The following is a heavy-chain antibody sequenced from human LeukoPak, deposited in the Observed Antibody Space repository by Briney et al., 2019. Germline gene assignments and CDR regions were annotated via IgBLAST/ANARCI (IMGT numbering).Heavy chain of an antibody. Sequence: PGGSLRLSCTASGFTFKNYSMSWVRQAPGKGLEWVSSISSSSNYIYYADSVKGRFTISRDNAKNSLYLQMNSLRAEDTAVYYCAELGITMIGGVWGKGTTVTISS. D-gene: IGHD3-10*02. CDR3: AELGITMIGGV. CDR2: ISSSSNYI. J-gene: IGHJ6*04. V-gene: IGHV3-21*01. CDR1: GFTFKNYS.